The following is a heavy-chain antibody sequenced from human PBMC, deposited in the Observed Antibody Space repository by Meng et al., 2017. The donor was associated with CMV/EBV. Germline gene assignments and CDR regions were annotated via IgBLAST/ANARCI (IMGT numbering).Heavy chain of an antibody. CDR3: AAFRWANGVPFFWDY. V-gene: IGHV1-58*01. Sequence: SVKVSCKASGFTFTSSAVQWVRQARGQRLEWIGWIVVGSGNTNYAQKFQERVTITRDMSTSTAYTELSSLRSEDTAVYYCAAFRWANGVPFFWDYWGQGTLVTVSS. D-gene: IGHD2-8*01. CDR1: GFTFTSSA. J-gene: IGHJ4*02. CDR2: IVVGSGNT.